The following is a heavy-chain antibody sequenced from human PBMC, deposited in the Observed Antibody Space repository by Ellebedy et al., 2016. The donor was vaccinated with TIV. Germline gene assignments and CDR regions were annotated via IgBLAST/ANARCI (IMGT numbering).Heavy chain of an antibody. D-gene: IGHD3-22*01. Sequence: PGGSLRLSCAASGFTFEDYAMHWVRQAPGKGLEWVPGIRGNGCNIGYADFVQDRFSISRDNAKNSLHLQMDSLRVEDMAVYYCVKDTRPCLVTTHGVDVWGQGTTVTVSS. CDR3: VKDTRPCLVTTHGVDV. V-gene: IGHV3-9*03. CDR1: GFTFEDYA. J-gene: IGHJ6*02. CDR2: IRGNGCNI.